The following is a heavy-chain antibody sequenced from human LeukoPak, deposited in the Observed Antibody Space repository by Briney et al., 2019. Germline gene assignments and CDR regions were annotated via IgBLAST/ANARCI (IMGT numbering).Heavy chain of an antibody. CDR1: GYTFTGYY. D-gene: IGHD3-10*01. CDR2: INPNSGGT. Sequence: ASVKVSCKASGYTFTGYYMHWVRQAPGQGLEWMGWINPNSGGTNYAQKFQGRVTKTRDTSISTAYMELSRLRSDDTAVYYCAKNGPVWFGEYYYYYMDVWGKGTTVTISS. J-gene: IGHJ6*03. CDR3: AKNGPVWFGEYYYYYMDV. V-gene: IGHV1-2*02.